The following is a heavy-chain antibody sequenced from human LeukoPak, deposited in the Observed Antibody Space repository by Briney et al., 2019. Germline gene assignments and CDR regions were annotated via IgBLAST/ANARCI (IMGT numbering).Heavy chain of an antibody. V-gene: IGHV3-30*04. Sequence: PGRSLRLSCAASGFTFSSYAMHWVSQAPGKGLEWVAVISYDGSNKYYADSVKGRFTISRDNSKNTLYLQMNSLRAEDTAVYYCARDAILYYDILTGYYGDAFDIWGQGTMVTVSS. CDR2: ISYDGSNK. CDR3: ARDAILYYDILTGYYGDAFDI. J-gene: IGHJ3*02. CDR1: GFTFSSYA. D-gene: IGHD3-9*01.